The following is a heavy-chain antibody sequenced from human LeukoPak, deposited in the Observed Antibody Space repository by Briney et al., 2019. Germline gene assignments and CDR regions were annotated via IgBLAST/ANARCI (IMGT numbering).Heavy chain of an antibody. Sequence: EASVKVSCKASGGTFSSYAISWVRQAPGQGLEWMGGIIPIFGTANYAQKFQGRVTITADESTSTAYMELSSLRSEDTAVYYCARGGGIPAAANWGQGTLVTVSS. J-gene: IGHJ4*02. V-gene: IGHV1-69*13. CDR3: ARGGGIPAAAN. D-gene: IGHD1-14*01. CDR2: IIPIFGTA. CDR1: GGTFSSYA.